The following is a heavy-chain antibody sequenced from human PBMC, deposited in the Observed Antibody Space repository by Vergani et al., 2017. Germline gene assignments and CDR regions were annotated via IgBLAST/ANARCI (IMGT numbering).Heavy chain of an antibody. CDR2: IYYSGST. D-gene: IGHD3-10*01. CDR3: ARGEIRGGLVDY. J-gene: IGHJ4*02. CDR1: GGSISSGGYY. V-gene: IGHV4-31*03. Sequence: QVQLQESGPGLVKPSQTLSLTCTVSGGSISSGGYYWSWIRQHPGKGLEWIGYIYYSGSTYYNPSLKRRVTISVDTSKNQFSLKLSSVTAADTAVYYCARGEIRGGLVDYWGQGTLVTVSS.